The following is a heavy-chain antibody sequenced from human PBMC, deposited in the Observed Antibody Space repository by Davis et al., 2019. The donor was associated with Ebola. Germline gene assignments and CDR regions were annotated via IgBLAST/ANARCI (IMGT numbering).Heavy chain of an antibody. D-gene: IGHD3-3*01. CDR2: LSGSGDGK. Sequence: GESLKISCVVSGLTFSKYSMHWVRQASGKGLVWVSLLSGSGDGKYYADSVKGRFTISRDNSKNTLYLQMNSLRAEDTAVYYCARVVHVWGQGTTVTVSS. CDR1: GLTFSKYS. CDR3: ARVVHV. J-gene: IGHJ6*02. V-gene: IGHV3-23*01.